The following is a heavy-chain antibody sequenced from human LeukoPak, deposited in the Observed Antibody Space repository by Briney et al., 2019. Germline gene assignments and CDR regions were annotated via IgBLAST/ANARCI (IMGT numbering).Heavy chain of an antibody. Sequence: PGGSLRLSCAASAFTFSSYWMSWVRQAPGKGLEWVANIKQDGSEKYYVDSVKGRFTISRDDAKNSLYLQMYSLRTEDTAVYYCARELDGAFDYWGQGTLVTVSS. J-gene: IGHJ4*02. CDR1: AFTFSSYW. CDR2: IKQDGSEK. V-gene: IGHV3-7*01. D-gene: IGHD4-17*01. CDR3: ARELDGAFDY.